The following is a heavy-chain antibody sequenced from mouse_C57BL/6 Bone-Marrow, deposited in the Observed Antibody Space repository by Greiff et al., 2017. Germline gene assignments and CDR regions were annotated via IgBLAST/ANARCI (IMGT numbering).Heavy chain of an antibody. V-gene: IGHV1-81*01. CDR1: GYTFTSYG. CDR3: ARWNYDGSSYGY. CDR2: IYPRSGNT. Sequence: VKLVESGAELARPGASVKLSCKASGYTFTSYGISWVKQRTGQGLEWIGEIYPRSGNTYYNEKFKGKATLTADKSSSTAYMELRSLTSEDSAVYFCARWNYDGSSYGYWGQGTTLTVSS. J-gene: IGHJ2*01. D-gene: IGHD1-1*01.